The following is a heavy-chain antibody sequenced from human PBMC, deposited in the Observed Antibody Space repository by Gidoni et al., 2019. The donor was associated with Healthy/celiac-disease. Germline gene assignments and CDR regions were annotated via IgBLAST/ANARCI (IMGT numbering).Heavy chain of an antibody. CDR2: IYPGDSDT. CDR3: ARVYDRGGWWAFDI. Sequence: SFTSYWIGWVRQMPGKGLECMRIIYPGDSDTRYSPSFQGQVTISADMSISAAYLQWSSLKASDTAMYYCARVYDRGGWWAFDIWGQGTMVTVSS. V-gene: IGHV5-51*01. CDR1: SFTSYW. D-gene: IGHD3-22*01. J-gene: IGHJ3*02.